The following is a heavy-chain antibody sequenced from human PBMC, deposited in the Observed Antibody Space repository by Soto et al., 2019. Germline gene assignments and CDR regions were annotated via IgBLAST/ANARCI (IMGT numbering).Heavy chain of an antibody. Sequence: QLHLVQSGAVVKKPGASVTVSCSASGYPVTAYYMHWVRQAPGRGLEWMGGINPATGAAKYTQTFQGRVTMTRDRSTSTVFMELSGLTSEDTAVFYCVRGGGVGVAGSAAFDMWGQGTLVTVSS. J-gene: IGHJ3*02. CDR2: INPATGAA. CDR1: GYPVTAYY. CDR3: VRGGGVGVAGSAAFDM. V-gene: IGHV1-2*02. D-gene: IGHD3-3*01.